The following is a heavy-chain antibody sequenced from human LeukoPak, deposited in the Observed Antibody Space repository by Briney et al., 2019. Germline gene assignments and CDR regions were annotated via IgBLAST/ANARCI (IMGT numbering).Heavy chain of an antibody. CDR2: IWYDGSNK. V-gene: IGHV3-33*01. CDR1: GFTFSSYG. D-gene: IGHD2-15*01. J-gene: IGHJ4*02. Sequence: GGSLRLSCAASGFTFSSYGMHWVRQAPGKALEWVAAIWYDGSNKYYADSVKGRFTISRDNSKNTLYLQMNSLRAEDTAVYYCARDLSGGWYLDYWGQRTLVTVSS. CDR3: ARDLSGGWYLDY.